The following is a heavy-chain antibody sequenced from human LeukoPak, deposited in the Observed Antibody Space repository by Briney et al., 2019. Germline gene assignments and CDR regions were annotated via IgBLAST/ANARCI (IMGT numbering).Heavy chain of an antibody. Sequence: TGGSLGLSCAASGFTFSSYAMHWVRQAPGKGLEWVAVISYDGSNKYYADSVKGRFTISRDNSKNTLYLQMNSLRAEDTAVYYCAREPRGYSYGYGYYGMDVWGQGTTVTVSS. D-gene: IGHD5-18*01. CDR2: ISYDGSNK. J-gene: IGHJ6*02. CDR1: GFTFSSYA. V-gene: IGHV3-30-3*01. CDR3: AREPRGYSYGYGYYGMDV.